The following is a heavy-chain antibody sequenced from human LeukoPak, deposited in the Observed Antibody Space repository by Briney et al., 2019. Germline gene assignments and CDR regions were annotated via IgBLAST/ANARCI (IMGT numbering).Heavy chain of an antibody. V-gene: IGHV1-69*06. J-gene: IGHJ4*02. Sequence: ASVKVSCKASGGTFSSYAISWVRQAPGQGLEWMGGIIPIFGTANYAQKFQGRVTITADKSTSTAYMELSSLRSEDAAVYYCAKAPVTTCRGAYCYPFDYWGQGTLVTVSS. D-gene: IGHD2-21*01. CDR1: GGTFSSYA. CDR3: AKAPVTTCRGAYCYPFDY. CDR2: IIPIFGTA.